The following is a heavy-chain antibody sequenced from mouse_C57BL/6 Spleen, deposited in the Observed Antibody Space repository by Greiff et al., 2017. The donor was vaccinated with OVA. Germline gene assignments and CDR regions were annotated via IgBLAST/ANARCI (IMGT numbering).Heavy chain of an antibody. CDR2: INPYNGGT. Sequence: EVQLQQSGPVLVKPGASVKMSCKASGYTFTDYYMNWVKQSHGKSLEWIGVINPYNGGTSYNQKFKGKATLTVDKSSSTAYMELNSLTSEDSAVYYCARWYYSNLYAMDYWGQGTSVTVSS. V-gene: IGHV1-19*01. CDR3: ARWYYSNLYAMDY. D-gene: IGHD2-5*01. CDR1: GYTFTDYY. J-gene: IGHJ4*01.